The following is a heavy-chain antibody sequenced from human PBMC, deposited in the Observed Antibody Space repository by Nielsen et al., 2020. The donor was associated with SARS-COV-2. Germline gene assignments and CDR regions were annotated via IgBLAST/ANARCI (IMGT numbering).Heavy chain of an antibody. V-gene: IGHV3-73*01. CDR1: GFTFSASA. D-gene: IGHD6-6*01. CDR3: TSARGAARRGEDY. CDR2: IRSKANSYAT. Sequence: GGSLRLSCAASGFTFSASAMHWVRQASGKGLEWVGRIRSKANSYATAYAASVKGRFTISRDDSKNTAYLQMNSLKTEDTAVYYCTSARGAARRGEDYWGQGTLVTVSS. J-gene: IGHJ4*02.